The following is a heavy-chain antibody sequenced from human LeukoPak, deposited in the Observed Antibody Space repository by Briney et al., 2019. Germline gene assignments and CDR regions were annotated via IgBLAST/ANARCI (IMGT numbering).Heavy chain of an antibody. V-gene: IGHV1-18*04. CDR3: ARQADDYYDSSGYFDY. J-gene: IGHJ4*02. CDR1: GYNFRDHG. D-gene: IGHD3-22*01. CDR2: ITNDNGNT. Sequence: ASVKVPCKASGYNFRDHGISWVRQAPGQGLEWMGWITNDNGNTNYGSNFQGRGTMTTDASTSTAYMELRNLRSDDTAVYYCARQADDYYDSSGYFDYWGQGTLVTVSS.